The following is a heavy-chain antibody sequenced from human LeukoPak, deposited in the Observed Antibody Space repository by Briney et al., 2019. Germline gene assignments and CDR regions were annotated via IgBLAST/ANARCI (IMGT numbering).Heavy chain of an antibody. CDR3: ARDRDVDDFDS. Sequence: SETLSLTCTISGDYLGRIKYYWVWIRQPPGKDLEWIVRMSFSGRTYYNPSLKSRATTSINTPKNQLSLTLTSVTAAHTAAYYCARDRDVDDFDSWGHGTMVTVSS. V-gene: IGHV4-39*07. D-gene: IGHD2-15*01. CDR2: MSFSGRT. J-gene: IGHJ4*01. CDR1: GDYLGRIKYY.